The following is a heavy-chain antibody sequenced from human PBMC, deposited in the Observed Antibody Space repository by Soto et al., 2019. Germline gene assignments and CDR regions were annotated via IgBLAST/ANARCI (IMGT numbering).Heavy chain of an antibody. J-gene: IGHJ4*02. V-gene: IGHV3-23*01. CDR2: ISGSGGST. CDR3: AKDLGKKRAYDGAVDY. CDR1: GFTFSSYS. D-gene: IGHD1-26*01. Sequence: VSLRLSFSSSGFTFSSYSITWVLHAPGKGLEWVSAISGSGGSTYYADSVKGRFTISRDNSKNTLYLQMNSLRAEDTAVYYCAKDLGKKRAYDGAVDYSGQGTLGTVSS.